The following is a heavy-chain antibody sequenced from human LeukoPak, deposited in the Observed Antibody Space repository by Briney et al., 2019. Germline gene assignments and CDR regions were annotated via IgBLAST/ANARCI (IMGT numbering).Heavy chain of an antibody. CDR2: ISYDGNNK. V-gene: IGHV3-30-3*01. CDR3: ARDYYDSSGFFVYYYGMDV. CDR1: GFTFSSYA. D-gene: IGHD3-22*01. Sequence: GGSLRLSCAASGFTFSSYAMHWVRQAPGKGLEWVAVISYDGNNKYYADSVKGRFTISRDNSKNTLYLQMNSLRAEDTAVYYCARDYYDSSGFFVYYYGMDVWGQGTTVTVSS. J-gene: IGHJ6*02.